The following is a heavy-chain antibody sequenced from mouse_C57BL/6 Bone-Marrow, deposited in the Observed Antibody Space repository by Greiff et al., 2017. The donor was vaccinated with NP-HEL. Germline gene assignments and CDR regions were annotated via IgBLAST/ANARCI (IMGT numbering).Heavy chain of an antibody. V-gene: IGHV5-16*01. J-gene: IGHJ2*01. CDR2: INYDGSST. CDR1: GFTFSDYY. CDR3: ARAPIFITTPRYYFDY. D-gene: IGHD1-2*01. Sequence: EVQLVESEGGLVQPGSSMKLSCTASGFTFSDYYMAWVRQVPEKGLEWVANINYDGSSTYYLDSLKSRFIISRDNAKNILYLQMSSLKSEDTATYYCARAPIFITTPRYYFDYWGQGTTLTVSS.